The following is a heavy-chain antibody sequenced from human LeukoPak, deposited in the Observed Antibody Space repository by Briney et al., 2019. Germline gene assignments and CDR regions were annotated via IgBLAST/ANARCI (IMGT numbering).Heavy chain of an antibody. Sequence: ASVKVSCKASGYTFTSYGISWVRQAPGQGPEWMGWISAYNGNTNYAQKLEGRVTMTTDTSTSTAYMELRSLRSDDTAVYYCARGPLPWYDFWSGYYTNWFDPWGQGTLVTVSS. J-gene: IGHJ5*02. D-gene: IGHD3-3*01. V-gene: IGHV1-18*01. CDR3: ARGPLPWYDFWSGYYTNWFDP. CDR2: ISAYNGNT. CDR1: GYTFTSYG.